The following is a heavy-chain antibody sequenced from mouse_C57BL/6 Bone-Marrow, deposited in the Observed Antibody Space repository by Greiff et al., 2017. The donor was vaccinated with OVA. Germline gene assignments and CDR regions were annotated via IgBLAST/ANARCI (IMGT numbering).Heavy chain of an antibody. J-gene: IGHJ1*03. Sequence: QVQLQQPGAELVRPGSSVKLSCKASGYTFTSYWMDWVKQRPGQGLEWIGNIYPSDSETHYNQKFKDKATLTVDKSSSTAYMQLSSLTSEDSAVYYCARYAIYYDYDGYFDVWGTGTTVTVSS. CDR3: ARYAIYYDYDGYFDV. D-gene: IGHD2-4*01. CDR2: IYPSDSET. V-gene: IGHV1-61*01. CDR1: GYTFTSYW.